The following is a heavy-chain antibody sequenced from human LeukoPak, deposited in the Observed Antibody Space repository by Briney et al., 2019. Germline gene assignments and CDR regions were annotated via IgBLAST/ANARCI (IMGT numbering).Heavy chain of an antibody. CDR3: AGEGGSITRDAFDV. D-gene: IGHD3-10*01. V-gene: IGHV1-8*01. CDR2: MNPNSGNT. Sequence: ASVKVSCKASGYTFTSYDINWVRQATGQGLEWMGWMNPNSGNTGYAQKLQGRVTMTRNTSISTAYMELSSLRSEDTAVYYCAGEGGSITRDAFDVWGQGTMVTVSS. CDR1: GYTFTSYD. J-gene: IGHJ3*01.